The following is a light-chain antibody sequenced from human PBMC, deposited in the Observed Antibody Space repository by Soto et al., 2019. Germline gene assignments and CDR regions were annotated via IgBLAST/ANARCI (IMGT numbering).Light chain of an antibody. V-gene: IGKV1-12*01. Sequence: DIQMNQSPYSVSASVGDRVPITCRASQGMNTWLAWYQHKPGKAPKLLISAAFALQSGVPSRFSGSGYGTDFTLTIRSLQPEDCATDYCQQANNFPLTFGGGTRVEIK. CDR2: AAF. CDR3: QQANNFPLT. J-gene: IGKJ4*02. CDR1: QGMNTW.